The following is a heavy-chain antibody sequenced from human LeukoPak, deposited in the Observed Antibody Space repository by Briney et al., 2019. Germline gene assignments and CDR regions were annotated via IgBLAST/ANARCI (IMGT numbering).Heavy chain of an antibody. CDR3: ARGRRWLQPNSGFDY. CDR1: GGSFSGYY. J-gene: IGHJ4*02. D-gene: IGHD5-24*01. Sequence: PSETLSLTCAVYGGSFSGYYWSWIRQPPGKGLEWIGEINHSGSTNYNPSLKSRVTISVDTSKNQFSLKLSSVTAADTAVYYCARGRRWLQPNSGFDYWGQGTLATVSS. CDR2: INHSGST. V-gene: IGHV4-34*01.